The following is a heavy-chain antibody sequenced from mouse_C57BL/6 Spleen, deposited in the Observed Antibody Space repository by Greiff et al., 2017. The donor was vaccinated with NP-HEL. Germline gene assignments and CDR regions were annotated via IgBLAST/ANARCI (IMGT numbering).Heavy chain of an antibody. CDR1: GYTFTEYT. CDR2: FYPGSGSI. Sequence: QVQLQQSGAELVKPGASVKLSCKASGYTFTEYTIHWVKQRSGQGLEWIGWFYPGSGSIKYNEKFKDKATLTVDKSSSTVYMELSRLTSDDSAVYYCARNEDADYAWYFDVWGTGTTVTVSS. J-gene: IGHJ1*03. V-gene: IGHV1-62-2*01. D-gene: IGHD2-4*01. CDR3: ARNEDADYAWYFDV.